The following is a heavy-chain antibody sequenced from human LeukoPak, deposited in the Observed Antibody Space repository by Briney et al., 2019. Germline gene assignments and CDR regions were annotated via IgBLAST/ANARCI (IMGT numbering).Heavy chain of an antibody. CDR2: VNTNTGNP. D-gene: IGHD3-22*01. Sequence: ASVKVSCKTSGYTFTDYAINWVRQAPGQGLEYMGWVNTNTGNPTYAQGFTGRFVFSSDSSVSTAYLQITSLKADDSAIYFCASCNDSSGYFAYWGQGTLVTVSS. CDR3: ASCNDSSGYFAY. CDR1: GYTFTDYA. V-gene: IGHV7-4-1*02. J-gene: IGHJ4*02.